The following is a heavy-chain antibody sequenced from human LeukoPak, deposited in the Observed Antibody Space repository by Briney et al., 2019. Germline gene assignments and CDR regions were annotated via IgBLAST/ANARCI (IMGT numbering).Heavy chain of an antibody. V-gene: IGHV4-30-4*01. CDR2: IYCSGST. CDR1: GGSISSGDYY. CDR3: ASTMIVVEQEAANPDY. J-gene: IGHJ4*02. D-gene: IGHD3-22*01. Sequence: PSETLSLTCTVSGGSISSGDYYWSWIRQPPGKGLEWIGYIYCSGSTYYNPSLKSRVTISVDTSKNQFSLKLSSVTAADTAVYYCASTMIVVEQEAANPDYWGQGTLVTVSS.